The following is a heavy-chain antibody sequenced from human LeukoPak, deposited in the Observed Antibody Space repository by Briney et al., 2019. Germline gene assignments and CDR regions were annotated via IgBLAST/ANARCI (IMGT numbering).Heavy chain of an antibody. J-gene: IGHJ6*02. Sequence: SGESLKISCKGSGYSFTSYWIGWVRQMPGKGLEWMGIIYPGDSDTRYSPSFQGQVTISADKSISTAYLQWNSLKASDTAIYYCARQSIWFGESSYYFYSGMDVWGQGTTVTVSS. CDR3: ARQSIWFGESSYYFYSGMDV. CDR1: GYSFTSYW. CDR2: IYPGDSDT. V-gene: IGHV5-51*01. D-gene: IGHD3-10*01.